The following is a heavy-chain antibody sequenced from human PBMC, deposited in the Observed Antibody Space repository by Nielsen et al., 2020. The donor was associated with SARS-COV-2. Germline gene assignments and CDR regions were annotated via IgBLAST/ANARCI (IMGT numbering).Heavy chain of an antibody. V-gene: IGHV4-34*01. D-gene: IGHD3-9*01. CDR2: INHSGST. J-gene: IGHJ4*02. CDR3: ARDPYLLTGYQDYYFDY. Sequence: SETLSLTCAVYGGSFSGYSWTWIRQPPGKGLEWIGEINHSGSTNYNPSLKSRVTISVDTSKNQFSLRLSSVTAADTAVYYCARDPYLLTGYQDYYFDYWGQGTLVTVSS. CDR1: GGSFSGYS.